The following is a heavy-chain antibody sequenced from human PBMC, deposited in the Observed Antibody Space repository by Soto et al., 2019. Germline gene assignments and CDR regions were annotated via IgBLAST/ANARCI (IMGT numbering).Heavy chain of an antibody. CDR2: IYYSGST. CDR3: ATNYAYYYYYGMDV. J-gene: IGHJ6*02. V-gene: IGHV4-39*01. CDR1: GGSIRSSSYY. D-gene: IGHD4-4*01. Sequence: SETLSLTCTVSGGSIRSSSYYWGWIRQPPGKGLEWIGSIYYSGSTYYNPSLKSRVTISVDTSKNQFSLKLSSVTAADTAVYYCATNYAYYYYYGMDVWGQGTTVTVPS.